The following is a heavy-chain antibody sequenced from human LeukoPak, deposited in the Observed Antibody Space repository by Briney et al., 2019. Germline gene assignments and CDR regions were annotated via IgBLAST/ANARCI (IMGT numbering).Heavy chain of an antibody. CDR3: TTVIAAAGIPDAFDI. J-gene: IGHJ3*02. CDR1: GFTFSSYG. D-gene: IGHD6-13*01. CDR2: IRYDGSNK. Sequence: GGSLRLSCAASGFTFSSYGMHWVRQAPGKGLEWVAFIRYDGSNKYYADSVKGRFTISRDNSKNTLYLQMNSLRAEDTAVYYCTTVIAAAGIPDAFDIWGQGTMVTVSS. V-gene: IGHV3-30*02.